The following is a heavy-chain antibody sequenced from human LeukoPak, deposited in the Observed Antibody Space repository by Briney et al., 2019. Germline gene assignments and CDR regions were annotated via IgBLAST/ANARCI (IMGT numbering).Heavy chain of an antibody. D-gene: IGHD2-2*01. Sequence: SETLSLTCAVYGGSSSGYYWSWIRQPPGKGLEWIGEINHSGSTNYNPSLKSRVTISVDTSKNQFSLKLSSVTAADAAVYYCARARNLGYCSSTSCRGHMDVWGKGTTVTVSS. CDR1: GGSSSGYY. J-gene: IGHJ6*03. CDR3: ARARNLGYCSSTSCRGHMDV. V-gene: IGHV4-34*01. CDR2: INHSGST.